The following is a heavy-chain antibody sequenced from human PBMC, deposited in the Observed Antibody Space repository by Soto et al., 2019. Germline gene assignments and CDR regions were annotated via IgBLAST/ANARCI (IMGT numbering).Heavy chain of an antibody. V-gene: IGHV1-69*12. D-gene: IGHD3-10*01. CDR1: GGTFNNYA. CDR2: IIPVFGTA. Sequence: QVQLVQSGTEVKKPGSSVKVSCKASGGTFNNYAIIWVRQAPGQGLEWMGGIIPVFGTANYAQKFQGRVTITADESTSTAYTDLSSLRPEDTAVYFCARGAESWYFDLWGHGTLVTVSS. J-gene: IGHJ2*01. CDR3: ARGAESWYFDL.